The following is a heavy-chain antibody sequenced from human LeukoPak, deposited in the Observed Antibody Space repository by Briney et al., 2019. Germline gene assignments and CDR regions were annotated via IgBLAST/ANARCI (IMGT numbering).Heavy chain of an antibody. CDR2: IYYSGST. J-gene: IGHJ4*02. D-gene: IGHD4-17*01. CDR1: GGSISSYY. Sequence: PSETLSLTCTVSGGSISSYYWSWIRQPPGKGLGWIGYIYYSGSTNYNPSLKSRVTISVDTSKTQFSLKLSSVTAADTAVYYCARDRYGDYVDYWGQGALVTVSS. V-gene: IGHV4-59*01. CDR3: ARDRYGDYVDY.